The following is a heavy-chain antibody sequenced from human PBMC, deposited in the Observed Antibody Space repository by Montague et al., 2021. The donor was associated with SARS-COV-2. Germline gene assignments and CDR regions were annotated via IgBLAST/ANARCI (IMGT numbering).Heavy chain of an antibody. CDR2: ICWXDDK. J-gene: IGHJ4*02. Sequence: PALVKSTQTLTLTCTFSGFSLSTSGVGVGWIRQPQGKALEWLALICWXDDKRYSPSLKSRLTITKDTSKNQVVLTMTNMNPVDTATYYCAHRPSIAAAGGSGPYFDYWGQGTLVTVSS. D-gene: IGHD6-13*01. CDR1: GFSLSTSGVG. V-gene: IGHV2-5*02. CDR3: AHRPSIAAAGGSGPYFDY.